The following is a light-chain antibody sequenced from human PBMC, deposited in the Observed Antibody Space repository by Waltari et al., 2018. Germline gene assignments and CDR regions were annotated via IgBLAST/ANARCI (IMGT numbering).Light chain of an antibody. CDR2: GND. J-gene: IGLJ2*01. CDR1: SSNIGAAYA. CDR3: QSYDSSLSRTV. V-gene: IGLV1-40*01. Sequence: QSVLTQPPSVSGPPAPRVAISCTGISSNIGAAYAVHCYRQHPPAAPNLLIYGNDIRSSGVPDRISGSRSGTSASLAITGLQAEDEGDYYCQSYDSSLSRTVFGGGTKLTVL.